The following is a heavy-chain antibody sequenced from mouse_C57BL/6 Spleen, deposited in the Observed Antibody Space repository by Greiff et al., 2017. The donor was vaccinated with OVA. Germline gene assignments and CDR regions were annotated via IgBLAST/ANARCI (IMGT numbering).Heavy chain of an antibody. CDR1: GFNIKDDY. V-gene: IGHV14-4*01. J-gene: IGHJ4*01. CDR3: TTGYYGSSYEVNYAMDY. D-gene: IGHD1-1*01. CDR2: IDPENGDT. Sequence: VQLKQSGAELVRPGASVKLSCTASGFNIKDDYMHWVKQRPEQGLEWIGWIDPENGDTEYASKFQGKATITADTSSNTAYLQLSSLTSEDTAVYYCTTGYYGSSYEVNYAMDYWGQGTSVTVSS.